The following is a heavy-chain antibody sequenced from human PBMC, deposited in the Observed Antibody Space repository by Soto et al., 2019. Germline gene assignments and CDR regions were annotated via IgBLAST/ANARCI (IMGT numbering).Heavy chain of an antibody. V-gene: IGHV3-23*01. D-gene: IGHD4-17*01. Sequence: GGSLRLSCASSGFTFSIYSMAWVRQAPGRGPEWVSGIIQDGTAHYADSVKGRFTISRDNSRSSVYLEMIALRGEDTAVYYCAKDLRPDGVWDFDYWGQGTLVTVSS. CDR1: GFTFSIYS. CDR2: IIQDGTA. CDR3: AKDLRPDGVWDFDY. J-gene: IGHJ4*02.